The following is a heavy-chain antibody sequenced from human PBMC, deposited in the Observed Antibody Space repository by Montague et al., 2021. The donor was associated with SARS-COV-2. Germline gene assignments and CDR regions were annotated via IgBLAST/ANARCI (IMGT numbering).Heavy chain of an antibody. V-gene: IGHV4-61*02. CDR1: RGSIRSGSYY. J-gene: IGHJ6*02. CDR3: ARDHGDYSYYYGLDV. Sequence: TLSLTCTVSRGSIRSGSYYWSWIRQPAGKGLEWIGRIYSSGSTNYXPSLKSRVTMSVDTSKNQFSLKVSSVTAADTAVYYCARDHGDYSYYYGLDVWGQGTTVTVSS. D-gene: IGHD4-17*01. CDR2: IYSSGST.